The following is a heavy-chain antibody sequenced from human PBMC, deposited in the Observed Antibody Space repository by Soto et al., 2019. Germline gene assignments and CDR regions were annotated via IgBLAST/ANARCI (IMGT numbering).Heavy chain of an antibody. CDR1: GFTFSNYW. V-gene: IGHV3-7*01. J-gene: IGHJ4*02. D-gene: IGHD3-10*01. CDR3: ANSALGRGDLVDF. CDR2: INRDGSEK. Sequence: GGSLRLSCAASGFTFSNYWMGWVRQAPGKGLEWVANINRDGSEKYYVDSVKGRFTISRDNAQKSLFLQMNSLRAEDTAVYYCANSALGRGDLVDFWGQGTLVTVSS.